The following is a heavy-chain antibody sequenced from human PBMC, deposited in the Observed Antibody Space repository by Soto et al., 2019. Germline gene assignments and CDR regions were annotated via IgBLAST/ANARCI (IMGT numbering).Heavy chain of an antibody. CDR3: ASRVAAAGYNWFDP. CDR1: GYTFTSYA. J-gene: IGHJ5*02. V-gene: IGHV1-3*01. CDR2: INAGNGNT. Sequence: ASVKVSWKASGYTFTSYAMHWVRQAPGQRLEWMGWINAGNGNTKYSQKFQGRVTITRDTSASTAYMELSSLRSEDTAVYYCASRVAAAGYNWFDPWGQGTLVTVSS. D-gene: IGHD6-13*01.